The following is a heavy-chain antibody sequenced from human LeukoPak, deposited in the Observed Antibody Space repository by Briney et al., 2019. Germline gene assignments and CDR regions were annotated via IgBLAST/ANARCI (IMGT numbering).Heavy chain of an antibody. CDR1: YESISSSSHY. Sequence: SETLSLTCTVSYESISSSSHYWGWIRRPPGKGLEWIGSIDSGRNIHSNPSLDGRDTISVDTSKNQFSLKLSSVTAADTAAYYCARTKYYFDSSDYFFFDPWGQGILVIVSS. V-gene: IGHV4-39*01. CDR2: IDSGRNI. D-gene: IGHD3-22*01. J-gene: IGHJ5*02. CDR3: ARTKYYFDSSDYFFFDP.